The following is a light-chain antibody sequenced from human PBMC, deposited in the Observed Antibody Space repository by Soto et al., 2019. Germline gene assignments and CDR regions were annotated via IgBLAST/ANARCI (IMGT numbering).Light chain of an antibody. CDR2: GNN. CDR3: QSYNSTLSGYV. Sequence: QSVLTQPPSVSGAPGQSVTISCTGSSSHLGARYDVHWYQHLPGTAPKLLIYGNNTRPSGVPDRISGSKSDTSASLAITGLQAEDEADYYCQSYNSTLSGYVFGTGTKVTVL. J-gene: IGLJ1*01. CDR1: SSHLGARYD. V-gene: IGLV1-40*01.